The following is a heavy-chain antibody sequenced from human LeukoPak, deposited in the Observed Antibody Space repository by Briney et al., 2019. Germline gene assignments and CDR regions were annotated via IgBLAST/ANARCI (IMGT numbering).Heavy chain of an antibody. CDR2: ISWNSDQI. V-gene: IGHV3-9*01. CDR3: AELGITMIGGV. J-gene: IGHJ6*04. D-gene: IGHD3-10*02. Sequence: QTGGSLRLSCAASGFIFDDYAMHWVRQAPGKGLEWVSGISWNSDQIAYADAVKGRFTISRDNYKNTVYMQMNSLRAEDTAVYYCAELGITMIGGVWGKGTTVTISS. CDR1: GFIFDDYA.